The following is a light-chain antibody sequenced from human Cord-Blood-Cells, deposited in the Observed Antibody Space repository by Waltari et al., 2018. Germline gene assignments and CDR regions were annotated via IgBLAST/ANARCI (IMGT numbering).Light chain of an antibody. CDR3: SSYTSSSTWV. V-gene: IGLV2-14*01. J-gene: IGLJ3*02. Sequence: QSALTQPASVSGSPGQSITISCTGTSSDVGGYNYVSWYQQHPGKAPKLMIYDVSKRRSGVSSRFSGSKSGNTASLTISGLQAEDEADYYCSSYTSSSTWVFGGGTKLTVL. CDR1: SSDVGGYNY. CDR2: DVS.